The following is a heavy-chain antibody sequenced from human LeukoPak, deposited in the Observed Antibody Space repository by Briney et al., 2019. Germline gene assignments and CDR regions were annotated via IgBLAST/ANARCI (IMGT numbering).Heavy chain of an antibody. CDR2: IIPIFGTA. D-gene: IGHD5-12*01. J-gene: IGHJ6*04. V-gene: IGHV1-69*01. CDR1: GGTFSSYA. CDR3: ASYVGYSGWVGDYYYGMDV. Sequence: SVKVSCKASGGTFSSYAISWVRQAPGQGLEWMGGIIPIFGTANYAQKFQGRVTITAVESTSTAYMELSSLRSEDTAVYYCASYVGYSGWVGDYYYGMDVWGKETTVTVSS.